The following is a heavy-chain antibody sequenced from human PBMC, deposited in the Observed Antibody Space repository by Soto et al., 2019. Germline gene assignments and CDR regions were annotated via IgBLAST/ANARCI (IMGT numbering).Heavy chain of an antibody. J-gene: IGHJ4*02. CDR1: GFPFSSYA. D-gene: IGHD2-15*01. V-gene: IGHV3-23*01. CDR2: IDGSGGDP. CDR3: AKEIGAAAYVETSPFDV. Sequence: EVQLLESGGGLVKAGGSLRLSCAASGFPFSSYAIGWVRQAPGTGLEGGSVIDGSGGDPSFADSVKGRFTISRYNSKKTLYLHMSSLRVEDTARYYCAKEIGAAAYVETSPFDVWGQGTQVTVSS.